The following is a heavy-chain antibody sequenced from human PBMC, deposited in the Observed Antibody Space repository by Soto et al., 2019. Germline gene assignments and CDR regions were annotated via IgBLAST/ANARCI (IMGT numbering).Heavy chain of an antibody. Sequence: GASVKVSCKASGYTFTSYAMHWVRQAPGQRLEWMGWINAGNGNTKYSQKFQGRVTITRDTSASTAYMELSSLRSEDTAVYYCARAHCSGGSCYPDYWGQGTLVTVSS. D-gene: IGHD2-15*01. CDR3: ARAHCSGGSCYPDY. J-gene: IGHJ4*02. V-gene: IGHV1-3*01. CDR1: GYTFTSYA. CDR2: INAGNGNT.